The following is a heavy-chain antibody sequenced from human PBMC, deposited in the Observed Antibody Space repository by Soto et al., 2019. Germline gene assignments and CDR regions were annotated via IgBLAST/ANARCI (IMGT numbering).Heavy chain of an antibody. CDR2: IGSGGTVI. D-gene: IGHD2-2*01. CDR1: GFTFGSYW. J-gene: IGHJ5*02. Sequence: HPGGSLRLSCAASGFTFGSYWMHWARQAPGKGLEWVSSIGSGGTVIHHADSVKGRFTISRDNAKNSLYLQMNSLRAEDTAVYYCARVPAASRPRTTNWFDPWGQGTLVTVSS. V-gene: IGHV3-48*04. CDR3: ARVPAASRPRTTNWFDP.